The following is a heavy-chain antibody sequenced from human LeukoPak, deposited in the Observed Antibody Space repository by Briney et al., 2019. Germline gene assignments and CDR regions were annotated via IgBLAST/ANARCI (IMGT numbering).Heavy chain of an antibody. CDR2: IYSSGST. CDR1: GGSISSYD. J-gene: IGHJ4*02. CDR3: ARQVIVRARHYYFDY. D-gene: IGHD2/OR15-2a*01. Sequence: SETLSLTCTVSGGSISSYDWNWIRQPPGRGLEWVGYIYSSGSTKYNPSLKSRDTISVDTSKIQFSLKLSSVTAADTAVYYCARQVIVRARHYYFDYWGQGTLATVSS. V-gene: IGHV4-59*08.